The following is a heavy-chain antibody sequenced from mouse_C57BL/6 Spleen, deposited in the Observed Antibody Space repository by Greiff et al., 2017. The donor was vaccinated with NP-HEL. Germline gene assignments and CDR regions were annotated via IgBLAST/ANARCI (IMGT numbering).Heavy chain of an antibody. Sequence: QVQLKQSGAELVRPGASVTLSCKASGYTFTDYEIHWVKQTPVHGLEWIGAIDPETGGTAYNQKFKGKAILTADKSSSKAYMELRSLTSDDSAVYYCTRDDSASWFAYWGQGTLVTVSA. CDR1: GYTFTDYE. V-gene: IGHV1-15*01. CDR3: TRDDSASWFAY. D-gene: IGHD2-4*01. J-gene: IGHJ3*01. CDR2: IDPETGGT.